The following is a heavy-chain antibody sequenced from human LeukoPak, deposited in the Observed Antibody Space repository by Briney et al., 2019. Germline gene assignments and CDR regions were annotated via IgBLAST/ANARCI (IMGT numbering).Heavy chain of an antibody. D-gene: IGHD2-2*01. CDR2: IYYRGST. V-gene: IGHV4-59*01. CDR3: VKSNSRYQPWTLDI. CDR1: GGSISSYY. J-gene: IGHJ3*02. Sequence: PSETLSLTCTVSGGSISSYYWSWIRQPPGMGLEWIGYIYYRGSTDYNPSLKSRVTISVDTSKNQFSLKVNSVTAPDTAMYYCVKSNSRYQPWTLDIWGRGTMVTVSS.